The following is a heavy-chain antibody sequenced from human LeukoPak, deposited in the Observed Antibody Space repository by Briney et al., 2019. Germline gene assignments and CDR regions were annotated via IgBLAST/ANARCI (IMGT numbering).Heavy chain of an antibody. D-gene: IGHD3-3*02. Sequence: ASVKIFCKASGYRFTSYYVNWVGQAPGQGLEWMGIINPNGGGTTYTGKFQGRVTMTRDTSTSMVYMELSSLRPDDTAVYYCARDPISSNWPRGHFFDPWGQGTLVTVSS. CDR1: GYRFTSYY. CDR3: ARDPISSNWPRGHFFDP. J-gene: IGHJ5*02. CDR2: INPNGGGT. V-gene: IGHV1-46*01.